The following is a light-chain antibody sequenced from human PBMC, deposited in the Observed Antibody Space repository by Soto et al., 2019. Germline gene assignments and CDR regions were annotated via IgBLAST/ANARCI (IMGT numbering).Light chain of an antibody. V-gene: IGLV1-51*01. J-gene: IGLJ2*01. CDR1: SSNIGNNY. CDR2: VNN. CDR3: GTWDSSLCVVV. Sequence: QSVLTQPPSVSAAPGQKVTISCSGSSSNIGNNYVSWYQQLPGTAPKLLIYVNNKRPSGIPDRFSGSKSGTSATLGITGLQTGDEADYYGGTWDSSLCVVVFGGGTNLTV.